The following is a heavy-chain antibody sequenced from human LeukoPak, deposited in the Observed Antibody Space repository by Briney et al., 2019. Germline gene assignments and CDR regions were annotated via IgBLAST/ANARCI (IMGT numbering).Heavy chain of an antibody. CDR1: GGTFSSYA. CDR2: ITPIFGTA. D-gene: IGHD2-15*01. Sequence: GPPVKVSCKASGGTFSSYAISWVRQAPGQGLEWMGGITPIFGTANYAQKFQGRVTITADKSTSTAYMELSSLGSEDTAVYYCARDGRYCSGGSCYFDYWGQGTLVTVSS. CDR3: ARDGRYCSGGSCYFDY. J-gene: IGHJ4*02. V-gene: IGHV1-69*06.